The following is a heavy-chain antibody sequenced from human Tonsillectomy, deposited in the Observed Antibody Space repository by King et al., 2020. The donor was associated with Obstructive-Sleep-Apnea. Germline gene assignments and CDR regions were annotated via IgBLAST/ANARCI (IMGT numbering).Heavy chain of an antibody. CDR3: AREPGGDFDAFDI. D-gene: IGHD4-17*01. CDR1: GFTFSSNI. V-gene: IGHV3-30*04. Sequence: VQLVESEGGVVQPGKSLRVSCAASGFTFSSNIMHWVRQAPGKGLEWVAVIASDGGQKFYADSVKGRFSVSRDNSKNTLYLQMNSLKPEDAAVYYCAREPGGDFDAFDIWGQGTMVAVSS. CDR2: IASDGGQK. J-gene: IGHJ3*02.